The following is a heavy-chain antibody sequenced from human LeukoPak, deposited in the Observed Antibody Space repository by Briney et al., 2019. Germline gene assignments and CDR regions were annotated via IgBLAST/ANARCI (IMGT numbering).Heavy chain of an antibody. J-gene: IGHJ4*02. CDR2: IKSKVDGETT. Sequence: MSGGSLRLSCAASGFTFSNAWMTWVRQAPGKRLEWVGRIKSKVDGETTDYAAPVKGRFTISRDDSKNTLYLQMNSLTTGDTAVYYCTLDLTSRWDHWGQGTLVTVSS. V-gene: IGHV3-15*01. CDR3: TLDLTSRWDH. CDR1: GFTFSNAW. D-gene: IGHD6-13*01.